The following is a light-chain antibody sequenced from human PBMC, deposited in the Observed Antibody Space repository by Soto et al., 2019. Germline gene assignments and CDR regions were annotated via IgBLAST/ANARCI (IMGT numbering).Light chain of an antibody. Sequence: DIQVTQSPSTLSASVGDRVTITCRASQAPGSFLAWFQQKPGKAPKLLIYDASNLQTGVPRRFSGSQTGTEFTLTISGLQPDDYASYFCLQYDSYPYSFGQGTKVDIK. CDR1: QAPGSF. CDR2: DAS. J-gene: IGKJ2*01. V-gene: IGKV1-5*01. CDR3: LQYDSYPYS.